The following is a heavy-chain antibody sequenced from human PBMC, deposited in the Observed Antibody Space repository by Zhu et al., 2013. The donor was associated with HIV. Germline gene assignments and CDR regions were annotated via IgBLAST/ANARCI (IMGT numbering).Heavy chain of an antibody. D-gene: IGHD3-10*01. Sequence: QVQLVQSGAEVKKPGASLKVSCKASGYTFTTYYIHWVRQAPGQGLEWMGMINLNDHNTNLAQKFHGRLTVTGDTATNTIYLDLNSLKFEDTAVYFCAREYRRGYFDYWAQEPWSPSP. CDR1: GYTFTTYY. CDR3: AREYRRGYFDY. V-gene: IGHV1-46*01. J-gene: IGHJ4*01. CDR2: INLNDHNT.